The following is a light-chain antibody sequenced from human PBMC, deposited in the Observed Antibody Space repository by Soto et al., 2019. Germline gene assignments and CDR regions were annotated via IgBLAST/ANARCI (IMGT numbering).Light chain of an antibody. CDR1: QSVSIK. J-gene: IGKJ5*01. V-gene: IGKV3-15*01. CDR2: DTS. Sequence: EIWMTQSPATLSGSPGERATLSCRASQSVSIKLAWYQQKPGQAPRLLIYDTSTRATGIPARFSGSGSGTEFTLTISSLQSEDFAVYYCQQYNNWPPITFGQGTRLEIK. CDR3: QQYNNWPPIT.